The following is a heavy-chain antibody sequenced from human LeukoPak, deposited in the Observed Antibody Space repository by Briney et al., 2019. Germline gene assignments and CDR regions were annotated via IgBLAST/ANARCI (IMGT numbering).Heavy chain of an antibody. Sequence: SETLSLTCAVYGGSFSGSNWSWIRQPPGKGLEWIGYIYNSGSTYYNPSLKSRVTISADTSKNQFSLKLSSVTAADTAVYYCARDTGGGDFGYYFDYWGQGTLVTVSS. D-gene: IGHD2-21*01. CDR1: GGSFSGSN. CDR2: IYNSGST. CDR3: ARDTGGGDFGYYFDY. J-gene: IGHJ4*02. V-gene: IGHV4-34*09.